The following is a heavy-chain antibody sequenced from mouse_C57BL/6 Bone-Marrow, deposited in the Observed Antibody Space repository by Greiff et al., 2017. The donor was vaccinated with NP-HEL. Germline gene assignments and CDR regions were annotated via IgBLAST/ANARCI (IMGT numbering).Heavy chain of an antibody. CDR1: GFTFTDYY. CDR3: ASPNYYGSSYAFAY. J-gene: IGHJ3*01. CDR2: IRNKANGYTT. Sequence: EVKLMESGGGLVQPGGSLSLSCAASGFTFTDYYMSWVRQPPGKALEWLGFIRNKANGYTTEYSASVKGRFTISRDNSQSILYLQMNALRAEDSATYYCASPNYYGSSYAFAYWGQGTLVTVSA. D-gene: IGHD1-1*01. V-gene: IGHV7-3*01.